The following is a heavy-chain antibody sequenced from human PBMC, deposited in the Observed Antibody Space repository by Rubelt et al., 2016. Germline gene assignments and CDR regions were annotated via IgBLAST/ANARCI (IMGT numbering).Heavy chain of an antibody. J-gene: IGHJ4*02. Sequence: QVQLQQWGAGLLKPSETLSLTCAVYGGSFSGYYWSWIRQPPGKGLEWIGEINHSGSTNYNPSLKSRVTIQVETAKNQFSLKLSSVTAADTAVYYCARVSGWYRAPGQDFDYWGQGTLVTVSS. D-gene: IGHD6-19*01. CDR1: GGSFSGYY. CDR2: INHSGST. V-gene: IGHV4-34*01. CDR3: ARVSGWYRAPGQDFDY.